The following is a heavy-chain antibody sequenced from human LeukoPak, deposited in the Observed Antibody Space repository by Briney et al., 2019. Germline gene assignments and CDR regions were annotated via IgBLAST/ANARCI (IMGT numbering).Heavy chain of an antibody. CDR2: ISYDGSNK. CDR1: GFTFSSYA. V-gene: IGHV3-30-3*01. CDR3: ARVSNHLSRYDIAPYYFDY. J-gene: IGHJ4*02. D-gene: IGHD3-9*01. Sequence: PGGSLRLSCAASGFTFSSYAMHWVRQAPGKGLEWVAVISYDGSNKYYADSVKGRFTISRDNSKNTLYLQMNSLRAEDTAVYYCARVSNHLSRYDIAPYYFDYWGQGTLVTVSS.